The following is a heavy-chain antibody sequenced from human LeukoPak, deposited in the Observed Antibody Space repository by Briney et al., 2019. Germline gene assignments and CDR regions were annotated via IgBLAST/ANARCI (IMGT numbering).Heavy chain of an antibody. Sequence: SETLSLTCTFSVGSISSSSYYWGWIRQPPGKGLEWIGSIYYSGSTYYNPSLKSRVTISVDTSKNQFSLKLSSVTAADTAVYYCARPGYSSSPDDAFDIWGQGTMVTVSS. CDR2: IYYSGST. D-gene: IGHD6-6*01. CDR3: ARPGYSSSPDDAFDI. CDR1: VGSISSSSYY. V-gene: IGHV4-39*01. J-gene: IGHJ3*02.